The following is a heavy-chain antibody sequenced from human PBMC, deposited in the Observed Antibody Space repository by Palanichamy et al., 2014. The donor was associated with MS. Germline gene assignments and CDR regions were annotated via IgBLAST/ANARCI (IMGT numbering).Heavy chain of an antibody. V-gene: IGHV1-3*01. CDR2: INAGNGNT. CDR3: TRVYDFWSGDPFDY. J-gene: IGHJ4*02. Sequence: QVQLVQSGAEVKKPGASVKVSCKASGYTFTSYAMHWVRQAPGQRLEWMGWINAGNGNTKYSQKFQGRVTITRDTSASTAYMELSSLRSEDTAVYYCTRVYDFWSGDPFDYWGQGTLVTVSS. CDR1: GYTFTSYA. D-gene: IGHD3-3*01.